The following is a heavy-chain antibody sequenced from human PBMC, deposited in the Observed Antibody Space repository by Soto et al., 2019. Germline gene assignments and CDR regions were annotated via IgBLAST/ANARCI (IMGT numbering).Heavy chain of an antibody. J-gene: IGHJ5*02. CDR3: ARMASSGSLNWFDP. CDR2: MNPGSGNT. Sequence: ASVKVSCKASGYTFTNYEINWVRQATGQGLEWMGWMNPGSGNTGYAHKFQGRVTMTRNISISTSYMELSRLGSDDTAIYYCARMASSGSLNWFDPWGQGTLVTVSS. D-gene: IGHD3-10*01. CDR1: GYTFTNYE. V-gene: IGHV1-8*01.